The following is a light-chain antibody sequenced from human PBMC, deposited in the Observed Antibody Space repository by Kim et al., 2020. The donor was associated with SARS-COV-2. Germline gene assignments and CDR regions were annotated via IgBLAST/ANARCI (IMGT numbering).Light chain of an antibody. CDR2: GAS. Sequence: EIVMTQSPATLSLSAGERATLSCRASQTVNNNLAWYQQKPGRAPRLLIYGASARATGVPARFSGSGSGTEFTLTISSLQSEDFAVYYCQQYYTWPPVTFGQGTKVDIK. CDR1: QTVNNN. J-gene: IGKJ1*01. V-gene: IGKV3-15*01. CDR3: QQYYTWPPVT.